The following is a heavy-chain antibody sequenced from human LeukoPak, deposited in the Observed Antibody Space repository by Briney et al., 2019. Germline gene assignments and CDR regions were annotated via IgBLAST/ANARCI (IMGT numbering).Heavy chain of an antibody. J-gene: IGHJ6*03. CDR1: EFSAGSNY. Sequence: GGSLRLSCAASEFSAGSNYMTWVRQAPGQGLEWVSLIYSGGSTYYADSVKGRFTISRDNSKNTLYLQMNSLRAEDTAVYYCARGPSVLLWFGDPEKTYYMDVWGKGTTVTISS. CDR3: ARGPSVLLWFGDPEKTYYMDV. CDR2: IYSGGST. D-gene: IGHD3-10*01. V-gene: IGHV3-66*01.